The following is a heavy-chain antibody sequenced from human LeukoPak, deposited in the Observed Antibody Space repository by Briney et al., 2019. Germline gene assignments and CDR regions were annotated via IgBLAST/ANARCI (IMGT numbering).Heavy chain of an antibody. CDR1: GGSISSSSYY. CDR2: IYYSGST. Sequence: SETLSLTCTVSGGSISSSSYYWGWIRQPPGKGLEWIGSIYYSGSTYYNPSLKSRVTISVDTSKNQFSLKLSSVTAADTAVYYCARGHSSGVDYFDYWGPGTLVTVSS. CDR3: ARGHSSGVDYFDY. D-gene: IGHD3-22*01. V-gene: IGHV4-39*01. J-gene: IGHJ4*02.